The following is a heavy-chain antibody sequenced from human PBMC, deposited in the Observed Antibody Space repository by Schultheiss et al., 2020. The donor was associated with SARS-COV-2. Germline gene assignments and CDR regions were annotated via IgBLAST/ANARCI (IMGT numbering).Heavy chain of an antibody. CDR2: IYYSGST. D-gene: IGHD6-19*01. CDR3: ARGRAGADY. Sequence: SETLSLTCTVSGGSISSGSYYWSWIRQPPGKGLEWIGYIYYSGSTNYNPSLKSRVTISVDTSKNQFSLKLSSVTAADTAVYYCARGRAGADYWGQGTLVTVSS. V-gene: IGHV4-61*01. J-gene: IGHJ4*02. CDR1: GGSISSGSYY.